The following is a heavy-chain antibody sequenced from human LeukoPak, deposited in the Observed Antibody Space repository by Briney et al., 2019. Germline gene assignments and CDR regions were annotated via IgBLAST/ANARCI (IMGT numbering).Heavy chain of an antibody. Sequence: PSETLSLTCTVSGGSISPYYWSWIRQSPGKGLEWIGYIYHSGKTYYNPSLKSRITISVDTSKNQFSLKVTSVTAADTAVYYCAKTVSALEQWLMGFDYWGQGTLVTVSS. CDR2: IYHSGKT. CDR3: AKTVSALEQWLMGFDY. D-gene: IGHD6-19*01. CDR1: GGSISPYY. V-gene: IGHV4-59*01. J-gene: IGHJ4*02.